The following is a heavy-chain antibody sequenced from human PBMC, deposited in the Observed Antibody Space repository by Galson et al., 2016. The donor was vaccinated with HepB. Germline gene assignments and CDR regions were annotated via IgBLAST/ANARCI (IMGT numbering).Heavy chain of an antibody. D-gene: IGHD3-10*01. CDR2: IRSSANNYAT. CDR1: GFTFSGSP. Sequence: SLRLSCAASGFTFSGSPIHRVRQASGKGLEWVGRIRSSANNYATAYAASVEGRFTVSRDDSKNTASLEMNGLKTEDTAVYYCLRGNTDSYYYMDVWGKGTTVTVSS. J-gene: IGHJ6*03. CDR3: LRGNTDSYYYMDV. V-gene: IGHV3-73*01.